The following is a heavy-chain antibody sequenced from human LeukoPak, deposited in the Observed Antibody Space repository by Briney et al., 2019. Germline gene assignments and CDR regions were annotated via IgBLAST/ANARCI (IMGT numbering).Heavy chain of an antibody. CDR1: GITFSSYA. D-gene: IGHD5-24*01. Sequence: GGSLRPSCAASGITFSSYAMSWVRQAPGKGLEWVSAISGSGGSTYYADSVKGRFTISRDNSKSTLFLQMNSLRAEDTAVYYCAKDPRVGSRVATPCHWGQGTLVTVSS. J-gene: IGHJ4*02. CDR3: AKDPRVGSRVATPCH. CDR2: ISGSGGST. V-gene: IGHV3-23*01.